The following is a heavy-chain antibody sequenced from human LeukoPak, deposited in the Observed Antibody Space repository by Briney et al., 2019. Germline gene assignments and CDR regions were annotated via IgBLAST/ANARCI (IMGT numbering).Heavy chain of an antibody. J-gene: IGHJ6*03. CDR1: GGSISSSNW. D-gene: IGHD2-2*01. V-gene: IGHV4-4*02. Sequence: PSETLSLTCAVSGGSISSSNWWSWVRQPPWKGLEWIGEINHSGSTNYNPSLKSRVTISVDTSKNQFSLKLSSVTAADTAVYYCARRLESYCSSTSCYSSSYYYYYMDVWGKGTTVTISS. CDR2: INHSGST. CDR3: ARRLESYCSSTSCYSSSYYYYYMDV.